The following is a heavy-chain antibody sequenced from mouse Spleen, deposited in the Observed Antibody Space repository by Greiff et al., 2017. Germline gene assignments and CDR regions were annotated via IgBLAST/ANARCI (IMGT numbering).Heavy chain of an antibody. J-gene: IGHJ1*03. CDR1: GYSITSGYY. CDR3: ARDGSRYWYFDV. Sequence: DVQLQESGPGLVKPSQSLSLTCSVTGYSITSGYYWNWIRQFPGNKLEWMGYISYDGSNNYNPSLKNRISITRDTSKNQFFLKLNSVTTEDTATYYCARDGSRYWYFDVWGTGTTVTVSS. V-gene: IGHV3-6*01. D-gene: IGHD1-1*01. CDR2: ISYDGSN.